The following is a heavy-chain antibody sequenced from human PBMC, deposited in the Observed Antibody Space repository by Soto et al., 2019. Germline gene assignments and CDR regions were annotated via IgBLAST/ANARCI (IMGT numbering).Heavy chain of an antibody. Sequence: GGALRLSCAASGFTFSSYGMHWVRQAPGKGPEWVAVIWYDGSNKYYADSVKGRFTISRDNSKNTLYLQMNSLRAEDTAVYYCARAGSRYYDSSGYYYRFDYWGQGTLVTVSS. CDR3: ARAGSRYYDSSGYYYRFDY. CDR1: GFTFSSYG. V-gene: IGHV3-33*01. D-gene: IGHD3-22*01. CDR2: IWYDGSNK. J-gene: IGHJ4*02.